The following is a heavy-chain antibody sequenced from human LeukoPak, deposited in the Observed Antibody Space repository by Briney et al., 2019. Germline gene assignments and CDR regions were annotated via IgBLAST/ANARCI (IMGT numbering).Heavy chain of an antibody. J-gene: IGHJ4*02. CDR3: ARAHYYDNSGYVDY. CDR2: IYYSGST. Sequence: SETLSLTCIVSGCSISSSRYYWGWIRQPPGKGLEWLGTIYYSGSTYYHPSLKSRITMSVSTSKNQFSLRLNSVTAADTAVYYCARAHYYDNSGYVDYWGQGTLVTVSS. V-gene: IGHV4-39*01. D-gene: IGHD3-22*01. CDR1: GCSISSSRYY.